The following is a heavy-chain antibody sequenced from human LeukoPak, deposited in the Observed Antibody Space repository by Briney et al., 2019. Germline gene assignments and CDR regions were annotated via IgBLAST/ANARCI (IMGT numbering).Heavy chain of an antibody. J-gene: IGHJ6*03. CDR2: ISSSSSYI. D-gene: IGHD1-14*01. Sequence: GGSLRLSCAASGFTFSSYSMNWVRQAPGKGLEWVSSISSSSSYIYYAGSVKGRFTISRDNAKNSLYLQMNSLRAEDTAVYYCARVGNPNYDYYYYMDVWGKGTTVTVSS. CDR1: GFTFSSYS. V-gene: IGHV3-21*01. CDR3: ARVGNPNYDYYYYMDV.